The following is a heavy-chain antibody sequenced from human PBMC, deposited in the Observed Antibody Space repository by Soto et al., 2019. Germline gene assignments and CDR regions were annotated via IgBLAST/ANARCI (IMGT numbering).Heavy chain of an antibody. CDR1: GYTFTSYG. Sequence: QVQLVQSGAEVKKPGASVKVSCKASGYTFTSYGISWVRQAPGQGLEWMGWISAYNGNTNYAQKLQGRVTMTTYTSTSTAYMELRSLRSDDTAVYYCARDNNGRGSSWPFDYWGQGTLVTVSS. CDR3: ARDNNGRGSSWPFDY. D-gene: IGHD6-13*01. CDR2: ISAYNGNT. J-gene: IGHJ4*02. V-gene: IGHV1-18*04.